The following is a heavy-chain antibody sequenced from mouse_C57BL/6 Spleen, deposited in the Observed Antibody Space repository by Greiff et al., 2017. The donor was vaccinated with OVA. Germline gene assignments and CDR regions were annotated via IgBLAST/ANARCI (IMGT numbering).Heavy chain of an antibody. V-gene: IGHV6-3*01. CDR3: TGGLYYGSSYYFDY. CDR1: GFTFSNYW. J-gene: IGHJ2*01. CDR2: IRLKSDNYAT. D-gene: IGHD1-1*01. Sequence: EVQGVESGGGLVQPGGSMKLSCVASGFTFSNYWMNWVRQSPEKGLEWVAQIRLKSDNYATHYAESVKGRFTISRDDSKSSVYLQMNNLRAEDTGIYYCTGGLYYGSSYYFDYWGQGTTLTVSS.